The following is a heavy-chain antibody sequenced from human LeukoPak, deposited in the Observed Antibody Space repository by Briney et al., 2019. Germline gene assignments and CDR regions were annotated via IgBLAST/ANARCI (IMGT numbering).Heavy chain of an antibody. D-gene: IGHD3-22*01. CDR3: AHRPNDYDSAGYPKYYFDY. Sequence: SGPTLVKPTQTLTLTCTFSGFSLSTTGVGVGWIRQPPGKALEWLALIYWDEDKHYSPSLKSRLTITKDTSKNQVVLTVSNMDPVDTATYYCAHRPNDYDSAGYPKYYFDYWGQGTLVTVSS. V-gene: IGHV2-5*02. J-gene: IGHJ4*02. CDR1: GFSLSTTGVG. CDR2: IYWDEDK.